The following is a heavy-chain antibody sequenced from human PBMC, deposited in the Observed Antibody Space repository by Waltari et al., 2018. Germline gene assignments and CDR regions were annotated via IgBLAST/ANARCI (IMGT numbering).Heavy chain of an antibody. CDR3: ARGGAGVGATITDY. Sequence: QVQLVQSGAEVQKPGASVTVSCKASGYTFIGYYMHWVRQAPGQGLEWRGWINPNSGATHDEQNFQGRLIMTRETSISTAYMQLRRLRSDDTAVYFCARGGAGVGATITDYWGQGTLVTVSS. CDR2: INPNSGAT. J-gene: IGHJ4*02. V-gene: IGHV1-2*02. D-gene: IGHD1-26*01. CDR1: GYTFIGYY.